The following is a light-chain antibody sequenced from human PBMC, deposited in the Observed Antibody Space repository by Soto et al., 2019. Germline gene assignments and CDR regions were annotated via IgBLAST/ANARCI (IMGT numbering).Light chain of an antibody. J-gene: IGKJ2*01. V-gene: IGKV1-39*01. CDR2: AAS. CDR1: QSISSY. Sequence: DIQMTQSPSSLSASVGDRVTITCRASQSISSYLNWYQQKPGKAPKLLIYAASSLQSGVPSRFSGSGSGTDFTLTISSLQPEDFATYYCQQRYSTPRTFGQVTKLEIK. CDR3: QQRYSTPRT.